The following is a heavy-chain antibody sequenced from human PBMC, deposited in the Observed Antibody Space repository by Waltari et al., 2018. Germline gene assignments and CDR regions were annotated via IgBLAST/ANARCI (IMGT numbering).Heavy chain of an antibody. V-gene: IGHV3-7*01. D-gene: IGHD2-15*01. Sequence: LGESGGGWVQLGGPWRPPCVAPGFTSSSYWMSGVGSAPGKGLEWVGNIKQVGSEKYNPASVNGLITTSRDTAKNSLLMQMNVLTADEAAVYCWASGQCGSGDSCDSWGQGTLVTVSS. J-gene: IGHJ5*01. CDR1: GFTSSSYW. CDR2: IKQVGSEK. CDR3: ASGQCGSGDSCDS.